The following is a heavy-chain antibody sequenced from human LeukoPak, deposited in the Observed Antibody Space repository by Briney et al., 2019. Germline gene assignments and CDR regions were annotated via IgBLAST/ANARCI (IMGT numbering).Heavy chain of an antibody. Sequence: GGSLRLSCAASGFTFSNAWMSWVRQAGGKGLEWVSSISSSSSYIYYADSVKGRFTISRDNAKNSLYLQMNSLRAEDTAVYYCASGILAPDAFDIWGQGTMVTVSS. J-gene: IGHJ3*02. CDR2: ISSSSSYI. CDR3: ASGILAPDAFDI. CDR1: GFTFSNAW. V-gene: IGHV3-21*01. D-gene: IGHD1-14*01.